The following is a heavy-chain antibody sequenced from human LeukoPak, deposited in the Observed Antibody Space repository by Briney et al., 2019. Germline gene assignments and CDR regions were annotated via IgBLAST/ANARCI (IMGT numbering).Heavy chain of an antibody. CDR2: ISGSGGTI. CDR3: ARYHAAASDAFDI. CDR1: GFTFSSYA. V-gene: IGHV3-23*01. D-gene: IGHD6-13*01. J-gene: IGHJ3*02. Sequence: GGSLRLSCAASGFTFSSYAMSWVRQAPGKGLEWVSAISGSGGTIYYADSVKGRFTISRDNAKNSLYLQMNSLRAEDTAVYYCARYHAAASDAFDIWGQGTMVTVSS.